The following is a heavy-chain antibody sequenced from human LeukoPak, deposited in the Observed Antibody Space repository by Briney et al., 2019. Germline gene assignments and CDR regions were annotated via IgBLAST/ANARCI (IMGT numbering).Heavy chain of an antibody. Sequence: ASVKVSCKASGYTFTSYGISWVRQAPGQGLEWMGWISAYSGNTNYAQKLQGRVTMTTDTSTSTAYMELRSLRSGDTAVYYCAPHSANIYGDYWGQGTLVTVSS. J-gene: IGHJ4*02. CDR1: GYTFTSYG. V-gene: IGHV1-18*01. CDR2: ISAYSGNT. D-gene: IGHD2/OR15-2a*01. CDR3: APHSANIYGDY.